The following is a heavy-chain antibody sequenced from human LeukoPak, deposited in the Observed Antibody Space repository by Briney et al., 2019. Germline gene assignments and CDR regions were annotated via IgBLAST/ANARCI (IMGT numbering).Heavy chain of an antibody. J-gene: IGHJ4*02. CDR3: ARGRHEDHVSLFEY. D-gene: IGHD3-10*02. Sequence: SQTLSLTCVISGDSVSSNSAAWNWISQSPSIGLEWLRRTYYRSKWYNDYALSVRSRITINTDTSKNQFSLQLNSVTPEDTAVYFCARGRHEDHVSLFEYWGQGTLVTVSS. CDR1: GDSVSSNSAA. CDR2: TYYRSKWYN. V-gene: IGHV6-1*01.